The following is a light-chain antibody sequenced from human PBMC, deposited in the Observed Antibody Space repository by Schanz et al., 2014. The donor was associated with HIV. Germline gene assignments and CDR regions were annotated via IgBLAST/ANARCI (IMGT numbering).Light chain of an antibody. CDR1: QSVSSY. V-gene: IGKV3-11*01. J-gene: IGKJ2*01. CDR2: DAS. CDR3: QQRSNWPRYT. Sequence: EIVLTQSPATLSLSPGERATLSCRASQSVSSYLAWYQHKPGQAPRLLIYDASNRATGISTRFSGSGSGTDFTLTISSLEPEDLAVYYCQQRSNWPRYTFGQGTKLEIK.